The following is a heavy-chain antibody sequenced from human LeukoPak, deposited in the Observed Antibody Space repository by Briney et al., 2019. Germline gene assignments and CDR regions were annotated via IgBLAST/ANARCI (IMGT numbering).Heavy chain of an antibody. Sequence: GRSLRLSCAASGFTFSSYAMHWVRQAPGKGLEWVAVISYDGSNKYYADSVKGRFTISRDNSKNTLYLQMNSLRAEDTAVYYCARGGQELDNWGQGTLVTVSS. D-gene: IGHD1-26*01. J-gene: IGHJ4*02. V-gene: IGHV3-30-3*01. CDR3: ARGGQELDN. CDR2: ISYDGSNK. CDR1: GFTFSSYA.